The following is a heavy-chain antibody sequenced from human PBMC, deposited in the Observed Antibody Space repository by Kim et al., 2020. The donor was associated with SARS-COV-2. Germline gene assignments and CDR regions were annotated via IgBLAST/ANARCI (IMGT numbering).Heavy chain of an antibody. V-gene: IGHV1-3*01. CDR2: INAGNGNT. CDR1: GYTFTSYA. Sequence: ASVKVSCKAAGYTFTSYAMHWVRQGPGQRLEWMGWINAGNGNTKYSQKFQGRVTITRDTSASTAYMDLSSLRSEDTAVYYCARGSGHYYGLDVWGQGTTVTVSS. J-gene: IGHJ6*02. CDR3: ARGSGHYYGLDV.